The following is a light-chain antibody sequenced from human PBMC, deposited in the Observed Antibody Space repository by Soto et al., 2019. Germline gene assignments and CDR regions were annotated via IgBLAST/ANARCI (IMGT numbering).Light chain of an antibody. J-gene: IGKJ1*01. CDR3: QQYNSYQGT. V-gene: IGKV1-5*01. CDR2: DAS. Sequence: DIQITQSPSTLSASVGDRVTITCRASQSISSWLAWYQQKPGKAPKLLIYDASSLESGVPSRFGGSGSGTEFTLTISSLQPDDFATYYCQQYNSYQGTFGQGTKVDIK. CDR1: QSISSW.